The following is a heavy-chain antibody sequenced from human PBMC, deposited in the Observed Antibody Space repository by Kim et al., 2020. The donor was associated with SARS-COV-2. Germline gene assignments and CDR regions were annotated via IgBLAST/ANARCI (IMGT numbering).Heavy chain of an antibody. CDR2: INPNSGGT. V-gene: IGHV1-2*06. D-gene: IGHD2-2*01. CDR3: ARGGGYCSSTSCYLDAFDI. J-gene: IGHJ3*02. Sequence: ASVKVSCKASGYTFTGYYMHWVRQAPGQGLEWMGRINPNSGGTNYAQKFQGRVTMTRDTSISTAYMELSRLRSDDTAVYYCARGGGYCSSTSCYLDAFDIWGQGTMVTVSS. CDR1: GYTFTGYY.